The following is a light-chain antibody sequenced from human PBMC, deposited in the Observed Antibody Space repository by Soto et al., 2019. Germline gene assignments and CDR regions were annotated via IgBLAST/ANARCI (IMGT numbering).Light chain of an antibody. V-gene: IGKV3-15*01. CDR1: QSVRNT. J-gene: IGKJ2*01. CDR2: DAS. Sequence: EIVRTQSPPTLSVSTGERVTHSCRARQSVRNTLAWYQQKPGQAPRLLSYDASTRDTGIPARFSGRGSGTEFTLTISRLQSEHFAVYYCQQCNSRPYTFGQGTTLEI. CDR3: QQCNSRPYT.